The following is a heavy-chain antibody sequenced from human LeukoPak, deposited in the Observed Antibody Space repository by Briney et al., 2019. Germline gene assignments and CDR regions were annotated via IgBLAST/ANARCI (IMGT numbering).Heavy chain of an antibody. CDR3: ATNDYGDGMDV. D-gene: IGHD4-17*01. CDR1: IGSISSHY. J-gene: IGHJ6*02. CDR2: ISYSGST. V-gene: IGHV4-59*08. Sequence: SETLSLTCTVSIGSISSHYWSWIRQPPGKRLEWLGYISYSGSTNYNPSLKSRVTISVDTSKNQFSLKLSSVTAADTAVYYCATNDYGDGMDVWGQGTTVTVSS.